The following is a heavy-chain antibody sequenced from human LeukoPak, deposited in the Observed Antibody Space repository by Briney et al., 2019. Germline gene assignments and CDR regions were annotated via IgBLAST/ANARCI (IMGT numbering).Heavy chain of an antibody. V-gene: IGHV3-21*01. CDR1: GFTFSSYS. CDR3: ARDHGSGSYYNRGRPHSANPLSFYGMDV. CDR2: ISSSSSYI. Sequence: GGSLRLSCAASGFTFSSYSMNWVRQAPGKGLEWVSSISSSSSYIYYADSVKGRFTISRDNAKNSLYLQMNSLGAEDTAVYYCARDHGSGSYYNRGRPHSANPLSFYGMDVWGQGTTVTVSS. D-gene: IGHD3-10*01. J-gene: IGHJ6*02.